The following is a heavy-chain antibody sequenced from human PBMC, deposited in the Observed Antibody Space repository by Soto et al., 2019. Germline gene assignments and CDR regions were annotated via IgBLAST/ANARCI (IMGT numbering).Heavy chain of an antibody. D-gene: IGHD6-19*01. CDR1: GGTFSTYA. Sequence: SVKVSCKTSGGTFSTYAIYWVRQAPGQGLEWMGAIITLFGTADYAQKFQGRVTITADESTSTAYMELSSLRSEDTAVYYCARPKGSYRSGYYYFDYWGQGTLVTVSS. V-gene: IGHV1-69*13. CDR3: ARPKGSYRSGYYYFDY. J-gene: IGHJ4*02. CDR2: IITLFGTA.